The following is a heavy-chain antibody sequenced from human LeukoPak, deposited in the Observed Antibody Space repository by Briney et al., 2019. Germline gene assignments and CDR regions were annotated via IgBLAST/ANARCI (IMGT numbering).Heavy chain of an antibody. CDR1: GFTFSSYG. J-gene: IGHJ6*02. D-gene: IGHD6-13*01. CDR2: ISYDGSNK. V-gene: IGHV3-30*03. Sequence: GGSLRLSCAASGFTFSSYGMHWVRQAPGKGLEWVAVISYDGSNKYYADSVKGRFTISRDNSKNTLYLQMNSLRAEDTAVYYCAREFRGSSSWYFRSNYYYGMDVWGQGTTVTVSS. CDR3: AREFRGSSSWYFRSNYYYGMDV.